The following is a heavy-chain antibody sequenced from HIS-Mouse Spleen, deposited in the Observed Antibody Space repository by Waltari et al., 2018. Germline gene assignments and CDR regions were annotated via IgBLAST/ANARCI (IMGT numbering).Heavy chain of an antibody. V-gene: IGHV3-7*01. Sequence: MSWVRQAPGKGLEWVANIKQDGSEKYYVDSVKGRFTISRDNAKNSLYLQMNSLRAEDTAVYYCARDWSEFIVATTGGYFDYWGQGTLVTVSS. CDR2: IKQDGSEK. J-gene: IGHJ4*02. D-gene: IGHD5-12*01. CDR3: ARDWSEFIVATTGGYFDY.